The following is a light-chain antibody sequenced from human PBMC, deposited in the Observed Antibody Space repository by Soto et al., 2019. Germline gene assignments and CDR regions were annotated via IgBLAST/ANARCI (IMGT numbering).Light chain of an antibody. CDR1: SSNIGAGYD. V-gene: IGLV1-40*01. CDR3: HSYDSSLGVYV. Sequence: QAVVTQPPSVSGAPGQRVTISCAGSSSNIGAGYDVHWFQQLPGTAPKVLIYGDSNRPSGVPDRFSGSRSATSASLAITGLQAEDEADYYCHSYDSSLGVYVFGTGTKVTVL. J-gene: IGLJ1*01. CDR2: GDS.